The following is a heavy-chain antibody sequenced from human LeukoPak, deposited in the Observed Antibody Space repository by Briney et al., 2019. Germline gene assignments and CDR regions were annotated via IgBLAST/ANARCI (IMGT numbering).Heavy chain of an antibody. Sequence: PSETLSLTCVVYGESFSGYSWSWIRQPPGKGLEWIGEINQRRNTNYNPSLKSRVTISIDTSKNQFSLKLSSVTAADTAVYYCARDLTSYYYDSSGYYYFDYWGQGTLVTVSS. V-gene: IGHV4-34*01. CDR1: GESFSGYS. J-gene: IGHJ4*02. CDR2: INQRRNT. CDR3: ARDLTSYYYDSSGYYYFDY. D-gene: IGHD3-22*01.